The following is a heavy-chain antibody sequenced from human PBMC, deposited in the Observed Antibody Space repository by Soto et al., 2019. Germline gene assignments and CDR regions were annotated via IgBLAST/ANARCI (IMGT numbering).Heavy chain of an antibody. V-gene: IGHV3-48*01. J-gene: IGHJ4*02. CDR2: ITSRSSTI. CDR1: GFTFSTYS. Sequence: EVQLVESEGGLVQPGGSLRLSCVASGFTFSTYSMNWVRQAPGKGLEWVSYITSRSSTIHYADSVKGRFTISRDNAKNSLYLQMNSLRAEDTAVYYCTRDPHALDFWGQGILVTVSS. CDR3: TRDPHALDF.